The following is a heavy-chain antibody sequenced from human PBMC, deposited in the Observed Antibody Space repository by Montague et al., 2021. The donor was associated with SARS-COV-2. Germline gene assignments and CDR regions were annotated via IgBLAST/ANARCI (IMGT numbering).Heavy chain of an antibody. J-gene: IGHJ6*02. CDR3: AKDSRYSSGV. Sequence: SLRLSCAASGFTFSTYAMSWVRQAPGKGLEWVSTIGGGGDTTYYADSVKGRFTISRDNSKNTVFLQMNSLRAEDTATYYCAKDSRYSSGVWRQGTTVTVSS. CDR2: IGGGGDTT. D-gene: IGHD6-19*01. V-gene: IGHV3-23*01. CDR1: GFTFSTYA.